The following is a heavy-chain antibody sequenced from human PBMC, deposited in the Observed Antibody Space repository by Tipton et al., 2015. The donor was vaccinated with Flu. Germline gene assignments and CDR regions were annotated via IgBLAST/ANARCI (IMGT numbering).Heavy chain of an antibody. J-gene: IGHJ6*02. D-gene: IGHD3-16*02. V-gene: IGHV4-59*01. CDR2: VYYSGST. CDR3: ARDNLLQSGGIRPYYYYAMDV. CDR1: GGSINSYY. Sequence: TLSLTCTVSGGSINSYYWSWIRQSPGKGLEWIGNVYYSGSTSYDPSFKSRVTILVDTSKNQFSLKLSSVTAADTAVYYCARDNLLQSGGIRPYYYYAMDVWGHGTTVIVPS.